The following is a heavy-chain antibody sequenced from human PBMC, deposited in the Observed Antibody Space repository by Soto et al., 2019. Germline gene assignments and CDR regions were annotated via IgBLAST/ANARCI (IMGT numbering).Heavy chain of an antibody. V-gene: IGHV4-61*01. Sequence: SETLSLTCTVSGGSVSSGSYYWSWIRQPPGKGLEWIGYIYYSGSTNYNPSLKSRVTISVDTSKNQFSLKLSSVTAADTAVYYCARGGGFLVYYFDYWGQGTLVTVS. CDR1: GGSVSSGSYY. CDR3: ARGGGFLVYYFDY. D-gene: IGHD3-10*01. J-gene: IGHJ4*02. CDR2: IYYSGST.